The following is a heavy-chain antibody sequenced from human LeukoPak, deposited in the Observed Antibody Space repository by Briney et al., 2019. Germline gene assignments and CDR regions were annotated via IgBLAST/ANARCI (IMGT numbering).Heavy chain of an antibody. V-gene: IGHV1-24*01. J-gene: IGHJ4*02. CDR1: GYTLTELS. CDR2: FDPEDGET. CDR3: ATVGYCSGGSCYDY. Sequence: ASVKVSCKVSGYTLTELSMHWVRQAPGKGLEWMGGFDPEDGETICARKFQGRVTMTEDTSTDTAYMELSSLRSEDTAVYYCATVGYCSGGSCYDYWGQGTLVTVSS. D-gene: IGHD2-15*01.